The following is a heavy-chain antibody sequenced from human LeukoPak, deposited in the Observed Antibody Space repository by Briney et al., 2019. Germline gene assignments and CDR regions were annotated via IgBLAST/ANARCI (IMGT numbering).Heavy chain of an antibody. CDR3: ASEVEVVAAIVVY. CDR1: GYTFTSYA. J-gene: IGHJ4*02. V-gene: IGHV1-3*04. D-gene: IGHD2-15*01. Sequence: GASMKVSCKASGYTFTSYAMHWVRQAPGQRLEWMGWINTGNGNTKYSQKFQGRVTITRDTSASTAYMELSSLRSEDTAVYYCASEVEVVAAIVVYWGQGTLVTVSS. CDR2: INTGNGNT.